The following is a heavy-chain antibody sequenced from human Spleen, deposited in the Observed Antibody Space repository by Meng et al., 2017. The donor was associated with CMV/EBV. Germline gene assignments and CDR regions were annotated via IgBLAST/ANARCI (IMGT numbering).Heavy chain of an antibody. CDR2: ISVYNGNT. J-gene: IGHJ4*02. D-gene: IGHD6-13*01. V-gene: IGHV1-18*01. Sequence: KASGGTFSSYAISWVRQAPGQGLEWVGWISVYNGNTNYAQKFQGRISMTTDTSTSTVYMELRSLRSDDTAVYYCAREYASTWYYFDYWGQGTLVTVSS. CDR1: GGTFSSYA. CDR3: AREYASTWYYFDY.